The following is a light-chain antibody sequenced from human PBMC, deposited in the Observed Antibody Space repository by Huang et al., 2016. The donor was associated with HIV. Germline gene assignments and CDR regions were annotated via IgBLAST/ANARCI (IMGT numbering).Light chain of an antibody. CDR2: DAS. Sequence: ELVLTQSPATLSLSPGERATLSCRASQSVSSYLAWYQQKPGQAPRLLMYDASNRATGIPDRFSGSGSGTDFTLTISSLEPEDFAVDDGQQRSNWPPITVGQGTRLDIK. CDR1: QSVSSY. CDR3: QQRSNWPPIT. J-gene: IGKJ5*01. V-gene: IGKV3-11*01.